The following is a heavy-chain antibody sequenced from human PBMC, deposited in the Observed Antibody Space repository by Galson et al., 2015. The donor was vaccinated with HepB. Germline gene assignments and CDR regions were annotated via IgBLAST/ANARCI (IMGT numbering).Heavy chain of an antibody. Sequence: QAPGKGLEWVAVISYDGSNKYYADSVKGRFTISRDNSKNTLYLQMNSPRAEDTALYYCAKDPYLYSALAGTMAGFDYWGQGTLVTVSS. D-gene: IGHD6-19*01. CDR2: ISYDGSNK. V-gene: IGHV3-30*18. J-gene: IGHJ4*02. CDR3: AKDPYLYSALAGTMAGFDY.